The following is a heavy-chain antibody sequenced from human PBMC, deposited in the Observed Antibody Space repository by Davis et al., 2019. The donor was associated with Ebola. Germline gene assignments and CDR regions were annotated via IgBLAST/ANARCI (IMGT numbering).Heavy chain of an antibody. J-gene: IGHJ4*02. CDR3: ARVKGIVVVPAAIRFATQYYFDY. Sequence: GESLKISCAASGFTFSSYAMHWVRQAPGKGLEWVAVISYDGSNKYYADSVKGRFTISRDNSKNTLYLQMNSLRAEDTAVYYCARVKGIVVVPAAIRFATQYYFDYWGQGTLVTVSS. V-gene: IGHV3-30-3*01. CDR1: GFTFSSYA. D-gene: IGHD2-2*02. CDR2: ISYDGSNK.